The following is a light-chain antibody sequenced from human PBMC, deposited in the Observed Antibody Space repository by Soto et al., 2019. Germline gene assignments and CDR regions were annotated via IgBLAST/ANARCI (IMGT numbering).Light chain of an antibody. J-gene: IGKJ1*01. Sequence: DIQMTQSPSTLSASVGDRVTITCRASQSISGWLACYQQKPGKAPKLLIYDAASLQSGVPSRFTGRGSGTEFTLTISSLQPDDFATYYCQQYDTYSRTFGQGTKVDIK. CDR1: QSISGW. CDR3: QQYDTYSRT. CDR2: DAA. V-gene: IGKV1-5*01.